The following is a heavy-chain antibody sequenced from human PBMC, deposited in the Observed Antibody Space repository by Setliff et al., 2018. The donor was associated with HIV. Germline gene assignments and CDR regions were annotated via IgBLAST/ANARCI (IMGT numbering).Heavy chain of an antibody. CDR1: GFTFGDYT. Sequence: GGSLRLSCTASGFTFGDYTMSWVRQAPGKGLEWVGFIRSKAYGGTTEYAASVKGRFTISRDDSKNTAYLQMSSLQTEDTAIYYCAKRGPTFGVVRDAFDIWGQGTMVTVSS. CDR2: IRSKAYGGTT. J-gene: IGHJ3*02. CDR3: AKRGPTFGVVRDAFDI. D-gene: IGHD3-3*01. V-gene: IGHV3-49*04.